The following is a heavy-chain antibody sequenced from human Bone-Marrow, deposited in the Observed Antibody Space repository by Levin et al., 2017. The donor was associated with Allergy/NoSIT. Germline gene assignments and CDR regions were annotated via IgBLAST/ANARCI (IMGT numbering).Heavy chain of an antibody. CDR1: GFTFSSYA. CDR2: ISGSGGST. J-gene: IGHJ4*02. V-gene: IGHV3-23*01. Sequence: VASVKVSCAASGFTFSSYAMSWVRQAPGKGLEWVSAISGSGGSTYYADSVKGRFTISRDNSKNTLYLQMNSLRAEDTAVYYCAKVGFGVVIIDYFDYWGQGTLVTVSS. D-gene: IGHD3-3*01. CDR3: AKVGFGVVIIDYFDY.